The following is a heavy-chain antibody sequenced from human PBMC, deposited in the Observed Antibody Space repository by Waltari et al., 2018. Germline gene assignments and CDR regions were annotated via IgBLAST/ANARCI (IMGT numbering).Heavy chain of an antibody. Sequence: QVQLQESGPGLVKPSETLSLTCTVSGGSISSYYWSWVRQPAGKGLEWIGRIYSSGSTNYNPSLKSRVTMSVDTSKNQFSLRLSSVTAADTAVYYCARDGYFYDISGYYYLDYWGQGTLVTVSP. CDR1: GGSISSYY. CDR3: ARDGYFYDISGYYYLDY. D-gene: IGHD3-22*01. CDR2: IYSSGST. J-gene: IGHJ4*02. V-gene: IGHV4-4*07.